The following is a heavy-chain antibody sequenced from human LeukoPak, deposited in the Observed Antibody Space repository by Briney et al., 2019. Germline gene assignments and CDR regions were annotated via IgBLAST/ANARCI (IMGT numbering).Heavy chain of an antibody. CDR2: INHNSGGT. CDR3: ARDLSITIFGGSNWFDP. D-gene: IGHD3-3*01. V-gene: IGHV1-2*05. CDR1: GYTFTGYY. Sequence: GPSVYVSCKASGYTFTGYYMNWVRQAPGHGLEWLGRINHNSGGTNYAQKFQGRVTMTRDTSISTAYMELSRLRSDDTVVYYCARDLSITIFGGSNWFDPGGQGTLVTVSS. J-gene: IGHJ5*02.